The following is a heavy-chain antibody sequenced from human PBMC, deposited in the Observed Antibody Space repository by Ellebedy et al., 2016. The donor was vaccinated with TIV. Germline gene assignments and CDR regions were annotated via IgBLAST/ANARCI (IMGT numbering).Heavy chain of an antibody. CDR1: GFTFGDYY. CDR2: FSSTGTTV. Sequence: PGGSLRLSCAASGFTFGDYYMNRVRQAPGKGLKWISCFSSTGTTVYYADSVKGRFTISRDNAKNSLYLKMNSLRAEDTALYYCAREYGDYYFDYWGQGTLVTVSS. J-gene: IGHJ4*02. V-gene: IGHV3-11*01. D-gene: IGHD4-17*01. CDR3: AREYGDYYFDY.